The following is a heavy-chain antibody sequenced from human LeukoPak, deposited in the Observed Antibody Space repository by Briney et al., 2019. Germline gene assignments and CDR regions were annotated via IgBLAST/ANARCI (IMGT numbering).Heavy chain of an antibody. V-gene: IGHV5-51*01. Sequence: GESLKISCECSGYSFSSYWIGWVRQMPGKGLEWMGIIYPGDSDTKYSPSFQGQVTMSADKSISTAYLQWSSLKASDSAMYYCARLVGAKTVGYGMVVWGQGTTATVSS. D-gene: IGHD1-26*01. CDR1: GYSFSSYW. CDR3: ARLVGAKTVGYGMVV. J-gene: IGHJ6*02. CDR2: IYPGDSDT.